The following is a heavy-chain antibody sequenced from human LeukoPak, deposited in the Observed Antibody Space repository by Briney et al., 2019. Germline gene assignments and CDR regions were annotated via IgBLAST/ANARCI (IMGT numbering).Heavy chain of an antibody. CDR3: ARAWGEEMAPDDAFDI. CDR2: ISAYNGNT. Sequence: GASVKVSCNASGYTFTNYGITWVRQAPGQGLEWMGWISAYNGNTNYAQKVQGRVTLTTDTSTSTTYLELKSLRFDDTAVYYCARAWGEEMAPDDAFDIWGQGTMVTVSS. J-gene: IGHJ3*02. D-gene: IGHD5-24*01. CDR1: GYTFTNYG. V-gene: IGHV1-18*01.